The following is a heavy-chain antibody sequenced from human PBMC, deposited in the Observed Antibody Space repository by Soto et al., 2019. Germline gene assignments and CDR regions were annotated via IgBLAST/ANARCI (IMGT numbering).Heavy chain of an antibody. D-gene: IGHD5-12*01. CDR2: IGPESGAT. CDR3: GRGRSGQIVVFY. CDR1: GYTFTGHY. V-gene: IGHV1-2*02. J-gene: IGHJ4*02. Sequence: GASVKVSCKASGYTFTGHYIHWVRQAPGQGPEWMGEIGPESGATRYAQKFQGRVTMTMDMSITTVYMELSNLSPDDTAVYYCGRGRSGQIVVFYWGQGTPVTVSS.